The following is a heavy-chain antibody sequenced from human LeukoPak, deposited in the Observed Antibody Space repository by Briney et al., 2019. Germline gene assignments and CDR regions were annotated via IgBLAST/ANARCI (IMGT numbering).Heavy chain of an antibody. Sequence: PGGSLRHSCAASGFTFSSYAMHWVRQAPGKGLEWVAVISYDGSNKYYADSVKGRFTISRDNSKNTLYLQMNSLRAEDTAVYYCARDLEKVWGQGTLVTVSS. CDR2: ISYDGSNK. CDR3: ARDLEKV. J-gene: IGHJ4*02. CDR1: GFTFSSYA. V-gene: IGHV3-30-3*01. D-gene: IGHD1-1*01.